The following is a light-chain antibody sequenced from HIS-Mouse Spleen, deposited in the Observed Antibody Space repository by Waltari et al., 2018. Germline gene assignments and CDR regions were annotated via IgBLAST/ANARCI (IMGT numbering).Light chain of an antibody. CDR2: DVS. J-gene: IGLJ2*01. V-gene: IGLV2-14*03. CDR1: SSDVGGYNY. Sequence: QSALTQPASVSGSPGQSITISSPGTSSDVGGYNYACWYQQHPGKAPKLMIYDVSNRPSGVSNRFSGSKSGNTASLTISGLQAEDEADYYCSSYTSSSTLVVFGGGTKLTVL. CDR3: SSYTSSSTLVV.